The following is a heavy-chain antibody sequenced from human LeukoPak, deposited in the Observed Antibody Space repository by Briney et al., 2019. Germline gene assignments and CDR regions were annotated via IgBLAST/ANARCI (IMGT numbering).Heavy chain of an antibody. CDR1: GGSFSGYY. D-gene: IGHD6-19*01. J-gene: IGHJ5*02. V-gene: IGHV4-34*01. CDR2: INHSGST. CDR3: ARQWLVYNWFDP. Sequence: SETLSLTCAVYGGSFSGYYWSWIRQPPGKGLEWIGEINHSGSTNYNPSLKSRVTISVDTSKNQFSLKLSSVTAADTAVYYCARQWLVYNWFDPWGQGTLVTVSS.